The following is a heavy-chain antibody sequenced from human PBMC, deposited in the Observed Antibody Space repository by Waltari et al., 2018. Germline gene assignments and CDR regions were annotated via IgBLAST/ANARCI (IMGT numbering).Heavy chain of an antibody. V-gene: IGHV3-66*03. CDR1: GFSVSSSY. Sequence: EVQLVESGGGLIQPGGSLRLSCAASGFSVSSSYVNWVRQAPGKGLEWVSIIYSSGSTYYAESVKGRFTIARDNSKNTLYLQMNSLRAEDTAVYYCARDPDSSGSNFDYWGQGTLVTVSS. CDR3: ARDPDSSGSNFDY. J-gene: IGHJ4*02. CDR2: IYSSGST. D-gene: IGHD3-22*01.